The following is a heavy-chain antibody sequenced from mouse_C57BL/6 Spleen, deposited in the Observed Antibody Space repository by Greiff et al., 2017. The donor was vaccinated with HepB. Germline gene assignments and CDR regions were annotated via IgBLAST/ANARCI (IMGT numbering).Heavy chain of an antibody. V-gene: IGHV1-66*01. J-gene: IGHJ2*01. CDR3: ARRPYDYGYFDY. CDR2: IYPGSGNT. CDR1: GYSFTSYY. Sequence: VQLQQSGPELVKPGASVKISCKASGYSFTSYYIHWVKQRPGQGLEWIGWIYPGSGNTKYNEKFKGKATLTADTSSSTAYMQLSSLTSEDSAVYYCARRPYDYGYFDYWGQGTTLTVSS. D-gene: IGHD2-4*01.